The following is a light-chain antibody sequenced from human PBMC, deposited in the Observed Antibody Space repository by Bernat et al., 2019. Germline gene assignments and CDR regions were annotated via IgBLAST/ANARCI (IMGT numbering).Light chain of an antibody. CDR2: DNN. V-gene: IGLV1-51*01. J-gene: IGLJ2*01. Sequence: QSVLTQPPSVSAAPGQKVTISCSGSSSNIGNNFVSWYQHLPGTAPKVLIYDNNRRPSGIPDRFSGSKSGTSATLAITGLQTGDEADYYCATWDTRLSAGVCGGGTKLTVL. CDR3: ATWDTRLSAGV. CDR1: SSNIGNNF.